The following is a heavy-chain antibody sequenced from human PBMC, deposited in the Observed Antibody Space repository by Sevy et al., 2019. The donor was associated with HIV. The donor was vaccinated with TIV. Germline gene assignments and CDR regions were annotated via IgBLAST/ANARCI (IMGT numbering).Heavy chain of an antibody. CDR1: GGSISSGGYS. D-gene: IGHD3-9*01. CDR3: ASAGRDILTGYPNWFDP. CDR2: IDHSGST. V-gene: IGHV4-30-2*01. J-gene: IGHJ5*02. Sequence: SETLSLTCAVSGGSISSGGYSWSWIRQPPGKGLEWIGYIDHSGSTYYNPSLKSRVTISVDRSKNQFSLKMSFVTAADTAVYYCASAGRDILTGYPNWFDPWGQGTLVTVSS.